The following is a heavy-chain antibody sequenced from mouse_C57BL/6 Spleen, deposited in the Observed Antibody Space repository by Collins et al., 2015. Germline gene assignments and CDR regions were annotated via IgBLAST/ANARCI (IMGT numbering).Heavy chain of an antibody. CDR1: GYTFTSYW. D-gene: IGHD2-3*01. Sequence: QVQLQQPGAELVKPGASVKTSCKASGYTFTSYWITWVKQRPGQGLEWIGHIYPGSGSTNYNEKFKNKATLTIDTSSSTAYMQLSSLTSEDSAVYYCARVGYYVFGYWGQGTTLTVSS. J-gene: IGHJ2*01. V-gene: IGHV1-55*01. CDR2: IYPGSGST. CDR3: ARVGYYVFGY.